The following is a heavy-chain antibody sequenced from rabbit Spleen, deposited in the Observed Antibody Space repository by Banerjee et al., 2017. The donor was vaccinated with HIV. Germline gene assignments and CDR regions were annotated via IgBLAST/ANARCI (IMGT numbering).Heavy chain of an antibody. Sequence: QEQLVESGGGLVQSGGSLKLSCKASGFDFSHYYVSWVRQAPGKGLEWIGYIDPIFSSTYYANWAKGRFTISRTSSTTVTLQVTSLTAADTATYFCAREKSGDYGYDLWGPGTLVTVS. V-gene: IGHV1S45*01. CDR2: IDPIFSST. CDR1: GFDFSHYYV. CDR3: AREKSGDYGYDL. J-gene: IGHJ6*01. D-gene: IGHD6-1*01.